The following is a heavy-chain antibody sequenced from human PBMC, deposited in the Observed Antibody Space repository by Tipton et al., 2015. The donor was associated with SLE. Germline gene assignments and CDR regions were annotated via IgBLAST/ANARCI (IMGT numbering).Heavy chain of an antibody. Sequence: TLSLTCTVSGGSISSSSYYWGWIRQPPGKGLEWIGSIYYSGSTYYNPSLKSRVTISVDTSKNQFSLKLSSVTAADTAVYYCARGFRGTYYYYYYYMDVWGKGTTVTVSS. V-gene: IGHV4-39*07. CDR3: ARGFRGTYYYYYYYMDV. D-gene: IGHD3-10*01. CDR1: GGSISSSSYY. CDR2: IYYSGST. J-gene: IGHJ6*03.